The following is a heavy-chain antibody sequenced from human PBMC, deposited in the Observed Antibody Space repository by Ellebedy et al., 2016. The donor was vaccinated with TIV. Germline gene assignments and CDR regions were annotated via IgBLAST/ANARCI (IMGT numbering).Heavy chain of an antibody. CDR2: IFHSESP. D-gene: IGHD7-27*01. Sequence: SETLSLXCTFSGYSISSGYYWGWIRQPPGKCLECIGNIFHSESPYYNPSLKSRVTISVDTSKNQFSLRLSSVTAADTAVYYCATRPWGYWGQGTVVTVSS. CDR1: GYSISSGYY. V-gene: IGHV4-38-2*02. J-gene: IGHJ4*02. CDR3: ATRPWGY.